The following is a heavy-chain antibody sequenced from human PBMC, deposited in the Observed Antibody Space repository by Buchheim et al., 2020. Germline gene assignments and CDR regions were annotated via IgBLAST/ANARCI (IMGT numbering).Heavy chain of an antibody. CDR1: GGSISSYY. CDR3: ARVGNFYGDATSTWWFDP. J-gene: IGHJ5*02. CDR2: IYYSGST. Sequence: QVQLQESGPGLVKPSETLSLTCTVSGGSISSYYWSWIRQPPGKGLEWIGYIYYSGSTNYNPSLKSRVTISVDTSKNQFSLKLSSVTAADTAVYYCARVGNFYGDATSTWWFDPWGQGTL. D-gene: IGHD4-17*01. V-gene: IGHV4-59*01.